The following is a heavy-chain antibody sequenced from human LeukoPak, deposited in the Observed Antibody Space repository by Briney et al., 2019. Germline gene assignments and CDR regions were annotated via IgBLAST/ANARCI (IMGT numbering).Heavy chain of an antibody. Sequence: PSETLSLTCTVSGVSISGYYWSWIRQHPGKGLEWIGYIDYSGTTYYNPSLKSRLTMSVDTSKNQFSLKLTSVTAADTAVYYCARDGDSSGGLPHYWGQGTLVTVSS. CDR1: GVSISGYY. CDR2: IDYSGTT. J-gene: IGHJ4*02. D-gene: IGHD3-10*01. V-gene: IGHV4-31*03. CDR3: ARDGDSSGGLPHY.